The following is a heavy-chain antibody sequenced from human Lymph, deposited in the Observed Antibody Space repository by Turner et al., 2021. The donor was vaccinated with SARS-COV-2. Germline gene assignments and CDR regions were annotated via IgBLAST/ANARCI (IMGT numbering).Heavy chain of an antibody. D-gene: IGHD6-25*01. J-gene: IGHJ5*02. CDR1: GYTFTSYD. CDR2: MNPNSGYT. CDR3: AKGDGYPPHGLLDP. Sequence: QVQLVQSGAEVKKPGASVTVSCKASGYTFTSYDINWVRQATGQGLKWMGWMNPNSGYTGYAQKFQGRVTMTRNTSISTAYMELNSLTSDDTAVYYCAKGDGYPPHGLLDPWGQGTLVTVSS. V-gene: IGHV1-8*01.